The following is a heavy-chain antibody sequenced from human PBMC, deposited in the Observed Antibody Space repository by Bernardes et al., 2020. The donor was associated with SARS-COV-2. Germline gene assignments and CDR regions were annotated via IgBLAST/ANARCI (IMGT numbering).Heavy chain of an antibody. V-gene: IGHV3-74*01. Sequence: GRSLRLSCVTSGFTFSSYCMHWVRQAPGKALVWVSRINPDGSSTSYADSVKGRFTISRDNAKNTVYLQMNSLRGEDTAVYYCTSAGNYRHDYWGQGDLVTVSS. CDR2: INPDGSST. D-gene: IGHD1-7*01. CDR3: TSAGNYRHDY. J-gene: IGHJ4*02. CDR1: GFTFSSYC.